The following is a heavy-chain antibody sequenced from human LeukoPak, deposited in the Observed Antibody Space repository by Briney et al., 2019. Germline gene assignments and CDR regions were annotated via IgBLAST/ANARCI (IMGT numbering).Heavy chain of an antibody. CDR2: IYSGGST. J-gene: IGHJ4*02. CDR1: GFTVSSNY. V-gene: IGHV3-53*05. D-gene: IGHD3-10*01. Sequence: GGSLRLSCAASGFTVSSNYMSWVRQAPGKGLEWVSVIYSGGSTYYADSVKGRFTISRDNSKNTLYLQMNSLRSEDTAVYYCARDRYYGSGSSPGGYYFDYWGQGTLVTVSS. CDR3: ARDRYYGSGSSPGGYYFDY.